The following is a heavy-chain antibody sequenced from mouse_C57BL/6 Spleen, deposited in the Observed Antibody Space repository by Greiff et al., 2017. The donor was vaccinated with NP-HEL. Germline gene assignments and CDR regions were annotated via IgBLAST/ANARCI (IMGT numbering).Heavy chain of an antibody. Sequence: EVMLVESGGDLVKPGGSLKLSCAASGFTFSSYGMSWVRQTPDKRLEWVATISSGGSYTYYPDSVKGRFTISRDNAKNTLYLQMSSLKSEDTAMYYCARHSLDGYYAMDYWGQGTSVTVSS. V-gene: IGHV5-6*01. CDR2: ISSGGSYT. CDR3: ARHSLDGYYAMDY. D-gene: IGHD1-2*01. CDR1: GFTFSSYG. J-gene: IGHJ4*01.